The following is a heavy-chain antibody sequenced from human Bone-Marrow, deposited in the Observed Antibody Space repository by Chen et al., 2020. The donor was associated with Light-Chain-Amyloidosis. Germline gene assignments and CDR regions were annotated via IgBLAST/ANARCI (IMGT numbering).Heavy chain of an antibody. CDR2: ISYDGSNK. CDR3: AKIYYDSSGYYFDY. V-gene: IGHV3-30*18. Sequence: QVQLVESGGGVVPPGTSLRLSCAASGFTFSSYGMHWVRQAPGKGLEWVAVISYDGSNKYYADSVKGRFTISRDNSKNTLYLQMNSLRAEDTAVYYCAKIYYDSSGYYFDYWGQGTLVTVSS. D-gene: IGHD3-22*01. CDR1: GFTFSSYG. J-gene: IGHJ4*02.